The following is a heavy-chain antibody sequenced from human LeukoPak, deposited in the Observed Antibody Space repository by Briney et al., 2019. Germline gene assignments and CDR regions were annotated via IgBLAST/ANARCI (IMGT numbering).Heavy chain of an antibody. CDR3: ARGGYYDSSGYLQH. CDR1: GFTVSSNY. D-gene: IGHD3-22*01. J-gene: IGHJ1*01. CDR2: ISYDGSNK. Sequence: GGSLRLSCAASGFTVSSNYMSWVRQAPGKGLEWVAVISYDGSNKYYADSVKGRFTISRDNSKNTLYLQMNSLRAEDTAVYYCARGGYYDSSGYLQHWGQGTLVTVSA. V-gene: IGHV3-30-3*01.